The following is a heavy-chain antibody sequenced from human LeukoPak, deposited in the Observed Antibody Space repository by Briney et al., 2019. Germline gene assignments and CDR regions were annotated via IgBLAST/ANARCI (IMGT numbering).Heavy chain of an antibody. Sequence: GGSLRLSCAASGFTFNNYWMHWVRQGPGKGLVWVSRIDSDGSNTNYADSVKGRFTVSRDNAKNTLYLQMNSLRAEDTAVYYCARDDYGDYYFDYWGQGTLLTLPS. CDR2: IDSDGSNT. CDR1: GFTFNNYW. CDR3: ARDDYGDYYFDY. V-gene: IGHV3-74*01. J-gene: IGHJ4*02. D-gene: IGHD4-17*01.